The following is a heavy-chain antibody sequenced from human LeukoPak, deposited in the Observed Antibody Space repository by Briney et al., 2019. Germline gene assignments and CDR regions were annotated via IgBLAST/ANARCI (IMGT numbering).Heavy chain of an antibody. J-gene: IGHJ4*02. D-gene: IGHD3/OR15-3a*01. Sequence: SETLSLTCTVSGGSISSGGYYWSWIRQHPGKGLEWIGYIYYSGSTYYNPSLKSRVTISVDTSKNQFSLKLSSVTAADTAVYYCARGGTGYYNFDYWGQGTLVTVSS. CDR1: GGSISSGGYY. CDR3: ARGGTGYYNFDY. CDR2: IYYSGST. V-gene: IGHV4-31*03.